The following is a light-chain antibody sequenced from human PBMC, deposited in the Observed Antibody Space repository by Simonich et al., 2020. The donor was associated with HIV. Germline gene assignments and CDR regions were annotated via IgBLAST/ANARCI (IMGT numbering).Light chain of an antibody. J-gene: IGKJ5*01. CDR1: QSVSSSY. V-gene: IGKV3-20*01. Sequence: EIVLTQSPGTLSLSPGERATPPSRASQSVSSSYLAWYQQKPGQAPRLLIYGAASRATGIPDRFSGSGSGTDFTLTISRLEPEDFAVYYCQQYGRSPPITFGQGTRLEIK. CDR3: QQYGRSPPIT. CDR2: GAA.